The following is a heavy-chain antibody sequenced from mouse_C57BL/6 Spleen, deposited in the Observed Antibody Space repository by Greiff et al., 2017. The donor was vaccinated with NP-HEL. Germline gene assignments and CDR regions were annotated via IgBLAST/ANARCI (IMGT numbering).Heavy chain of an antibody. CDR1: GFTFSDYG. J-gene: IGHJ2*01. V-gene: IGHV5-17*01. CDR2: ISSGSSTI. CDR3: ARHGSSFDY. Sequence: EVQGVESGGGLVKPGGSLKLSCAASGFTFSDYGTHWVRQAPEKGLEWVAYISSGSSTIYYADTVKGRFTISRDNAKNTLFLQMTSLRSEDTAMYYCARHGSSFDYWGQGTTLTVSS. D-gene: IGHD1-1*01.